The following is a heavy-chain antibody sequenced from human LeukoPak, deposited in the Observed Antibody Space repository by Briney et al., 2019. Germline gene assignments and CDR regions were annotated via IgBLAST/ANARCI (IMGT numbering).Heavy chain of an antibody. CDR1: GYTFTGYY. D-gene: IGHD1-26*01. CDR2: INPNSGGT. V-gene: IGHV1-2*04. J-gene: IGHJ4*02. Sequence: ASVKVSCKASGYTFTGYYMHWVRQAPGQGLERMGWINPNSGGTNYAQKFQGWVTMTRDTSISTAYMELSRLRSDDTAVYYCARGREVGATSYFDYWGQGTLVTVSS. CDR3: ARGREVGATSYFDY.